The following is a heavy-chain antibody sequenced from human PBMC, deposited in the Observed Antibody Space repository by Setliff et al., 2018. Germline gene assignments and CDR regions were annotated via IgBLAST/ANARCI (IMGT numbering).Heavy chain of an antibody. CDR1: GGSISSGGYY. J-gene: IGHJ4*02. CDR3: AREGRWDYNYPIY. V-gene: IGHV4-39*01. D-gene: IGHD5-12*01. CDR2: ISSSGAT. Sequence: PSETLSLTCTVSGGSISSGGYYWAWIRQPPGKGLEWIATISSSGATNYNSSLKSRVTLSRDVAKRQFALNLRSVTAVDTAVYYCAREGRWDYNYPIYWGQGILVTVSS.